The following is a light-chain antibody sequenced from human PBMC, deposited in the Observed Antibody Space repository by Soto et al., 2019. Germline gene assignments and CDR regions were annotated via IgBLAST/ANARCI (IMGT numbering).Light chain of an antibody. Sequence: QSVRTQPASVSGSPGQSITISCTGTSSDVGSYNFVSWYQQHPGKAPKLMIYEGSKRPSGVSNRFSGSKSGNTASLTISGLQAEDEADYYCCSYAGSSTWVFGGGTKVTVL. CDR3: CSYAGSSTWV. V-gene: IGLV2-23*01. CDR1: SSDVGSYNF. J-gene: IGLJ3*02. CDR2: EGS.